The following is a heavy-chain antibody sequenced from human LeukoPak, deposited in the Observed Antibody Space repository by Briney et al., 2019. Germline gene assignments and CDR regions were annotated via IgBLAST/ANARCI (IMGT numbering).Heavy chain of an antibody. CDR1: GYTFTSYG. Sequence: GASVKVSCKASGYTFTSYGISWVRQAPGQGLEWMGWISAYNGNTNYAQKLQGRVTMTTDTSTSTAYMELRSLRSDDTAVYYCARDPKPYYYYYGIDVWGQGTMVTVSS. V-gene: IGHV1-18*01. CDR3: ARDPKPYYYYYGIDV. J-gene: IGHJ6*02. CDR2: ISAYNGNT.